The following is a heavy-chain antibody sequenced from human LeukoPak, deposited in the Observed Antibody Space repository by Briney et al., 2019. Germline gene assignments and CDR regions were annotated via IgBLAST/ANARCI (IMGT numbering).Heavy chain of an antibody. D-gene: IGHD6-6*01. CDR2: ISSSGSTI. Sequence: PGGSLRLSCAASGFTFSSYSTNWVRQAPGKGLEWVSSISSSGSTIYYADSVKGRFTISRDNAKNSLYLQMNSLRAEDTAVYYCARDLYSSYGGGGVPQDYWGQGTLVTVSS. CDR1: GFTFSSYS. CDR3: ARDLYSSYGGGGVPQDY. V-gene: IGHV3-48*04. J-gene: IGHJ4*02.